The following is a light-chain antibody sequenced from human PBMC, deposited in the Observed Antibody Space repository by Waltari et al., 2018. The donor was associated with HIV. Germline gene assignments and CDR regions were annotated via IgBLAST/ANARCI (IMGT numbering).Light chain of an antibody. CDR1: QSLLHSAWKTY. J-gene: IGKJ2*01. CDR2: EDS. V-gene: IGKV2D-29*01. Sequence: IVMTQTPLSLSVAPGQPASISCKSSQSLLHSAWKTYFFWDKQKPGRTPQLLMYEDSNRFSGVPERVTGSGSGKDFTLKINRGEAEDVGVYYCMQSIELPYTFGQGTKLEIK. CDR3: MQSIELPYT.